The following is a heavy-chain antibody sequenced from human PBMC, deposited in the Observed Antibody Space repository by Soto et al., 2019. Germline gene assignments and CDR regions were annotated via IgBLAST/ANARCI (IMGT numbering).Heavy chain of an antibody. CDR1: GYTFTSYG. J-gene: IGHJ6*01. CDR3: ARDRRMITFTVVIAPHSYSGMDV. CDR2: ISTYNGDT. D-gene: IGHD3-16*02. V-gene: IGHV1-18*01. Sequence: QVQLVQSGAEVKKPGASVKVSCKASGYTFTSYGINWVRQAPGQGLEWMGWISTYNGDTNYAQKPQGRVAMTTDTSTSTAYMDLRSLTSDDTAVYYCARDRRMITFTVVIAPHSYSGMDVWGQGNTVTVSS.